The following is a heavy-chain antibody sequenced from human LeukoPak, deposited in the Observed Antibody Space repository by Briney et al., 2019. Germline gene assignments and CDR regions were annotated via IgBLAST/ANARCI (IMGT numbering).Heavy chain of an antibody. CDR2: FDPEDGET. CDR3: ATKMWGATTRNWFDP. D-gene: IGHD1-26*01. J-gene: IGHJ5*02. Sequence: ASVKVSYKVSGYTLTELSMHWVRQAPGKGLEWMGGFDPEDGETIYAQKFQGRVTMTEDTSTDTAYMELSSLRSEDTAVYYCATKMWGATTRNWFDPWGQGTLVTVSS. CDR1: GYTLTELS. V-gene: IGHV1-24*01.